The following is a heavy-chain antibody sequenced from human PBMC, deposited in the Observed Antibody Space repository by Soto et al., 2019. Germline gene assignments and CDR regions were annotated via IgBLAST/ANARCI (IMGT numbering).Heavy chain of an antibody. CDR2: ISAYNGNT. D-gene: IGHD3-3*02. Sequence: ASVKVSYSGSGYTFTSYGITWVRQAPRQGLEWMGWISAYNGNTNYAEKLQGRVTMNTDTSTSTAYMELRSLRSDDTDVYYCARDLTHSFEPWGQGTLVTVSS. V-gene: IGHV1-18*01. CDR1: GYTFTSYG. J-gene: IGHJ5*02. CDR3: ARDLTHSFEP.